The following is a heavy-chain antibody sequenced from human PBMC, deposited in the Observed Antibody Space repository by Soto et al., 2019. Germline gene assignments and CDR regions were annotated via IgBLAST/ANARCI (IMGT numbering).Heavy chain of an antibody. CDR2: IIPIFGTA. Sequence: QVQLVQSGAEVKKPGSSVKVSCKASGGTFSSYAISWVRQAPGQGLEWMGGIIPIFGTANYAQKFQGRVTITADESTSTAYMELSSLRSEDTAVYYCARGREDDYGFGYYYYYGMDVWGQGTTVTVSS. CDR1: GGTFSSYA. D-gene: IGHD4-17*01. J-gene: IGHJ6*02. V-gene: IGHV1-69*01. CDR3: ARGREDDYGFGYYYYYGMDV.